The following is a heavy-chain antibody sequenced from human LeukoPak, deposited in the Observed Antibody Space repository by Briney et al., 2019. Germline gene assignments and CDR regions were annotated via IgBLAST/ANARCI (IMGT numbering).Heavy chain of an antibody. CDR3: ASGYYDFWSGYPYYFDY. D-gene: IGHD3-3*01. Sequence: GGSLRLSCAASGFTFSDYYMSWIRQAPGKGLEWVSYISSSGSTIYYADSVKGRFTISRDNAKNSLYLQMNSLRAEDMAVYYCASGYYDFWSGYPYYFDYWGQGTLVTVSS. CDR1: GFTFSDYY. CDR2: ISSSGSTI. V-gene: IGHV3-11*04. J-gene: IGHJ4*02.